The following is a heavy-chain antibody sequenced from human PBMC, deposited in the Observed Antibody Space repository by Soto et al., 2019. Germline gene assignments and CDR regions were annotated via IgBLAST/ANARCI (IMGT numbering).Heavy chain of an antibody. CDR3: AAGEGDSSSWYVHYYYGMDV. CDR1: GFTFTSSA. V-gene: IGHV1-58*01. Sequence: GASVKVSCKASGFTFTSSAVQWVRQARGQRLEWIGWIVVGSGNTNYAQKFQERVTITRDMSTSTAYMELSSLRSEDTAVYYCAAGEGDSSSWYVHYYYGMDVWGQGTTVTVSS. D-gene: IGHD6-13*01. CDR2: IVVGSGNT. J-gene: IGHJ6*02.